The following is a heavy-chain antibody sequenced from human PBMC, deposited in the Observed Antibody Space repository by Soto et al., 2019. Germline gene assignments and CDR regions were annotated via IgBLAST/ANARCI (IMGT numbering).Heavy chain of an antibody. CDR2: IYYSGST. Sequence: KTSETLSLTCTVSGGSISSYYWSWIRQPPGKGLEWIGYIYYSGSTNYNPSLKSRVTISVDTSKNQFSLKLSSVTAADTAVYYCARVPVDADSYYFDYWGQGTLVTVSS. D-gene: IGHD2-8*01. V-gene: IGHV4-59*01. CDR3: ARVPVDADSYYFDY. CDR1: GGSISSYY. J-gene: IGHJ4*02.